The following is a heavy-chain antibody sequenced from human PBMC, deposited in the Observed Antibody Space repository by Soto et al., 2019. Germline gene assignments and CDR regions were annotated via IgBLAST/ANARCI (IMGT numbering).Heavy chain of an antibody. Sequence: GGSLRLSCEAFGFPFDDYGMSWVRQAPGKGLEWVSGINRDGGSTGYADSVKGRFTISRDNAKNSLYLQMNSLRAEDTAFYYCARAPGFYGDFFDYWGQGNLVTVSS. CDR3: ARAPGFYGDFFDY. J-gene: IGHJ4*02. CDR1: GFPFDDYG. CDR2: INRDGGST. D-gene: IGHD4-17*01. V-gene: IGHV3-20*04.